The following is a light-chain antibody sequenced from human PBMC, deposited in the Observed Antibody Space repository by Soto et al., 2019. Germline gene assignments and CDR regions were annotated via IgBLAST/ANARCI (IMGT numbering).Light chain of an antibody. J-gene: IGKJ1*01. Sequence: EIELTQSPGTLSLSPGQRATLSCRASQSVSSNYLAWYQQKPGQAPRLLIYATSSRATGIPDRFSGSGSGTDFTLTISRLEPEDFAVYYCQHYGTSSWTFGQGTKVEIK. CDR3: QHYGTSSWT. CDR1: QSVSSNY. V-gene: IGKV3-20*01. CDR2: ATS.